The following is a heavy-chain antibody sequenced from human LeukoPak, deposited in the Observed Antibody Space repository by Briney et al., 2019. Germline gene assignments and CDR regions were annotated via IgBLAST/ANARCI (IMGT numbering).Heavy chain of an antibody. CDR2: ITSGSGST. J-gene: IGHJ4*02. CDR3: TKERRGSYYAFES. Sequence: PGGSLRLSCDASGFSTSDYYMSWIRQSPGKGLEWISYITSGSGSTKYADSVKGRFTISRDKAKNSVALQLNSLRAEDTAVYYCTKERRGSYYAFESWGQGTLVTVSS. CDR1: GFSTSDYY. V-gene: IGHV3-11*05. D-gene: IGHD3-22*01.